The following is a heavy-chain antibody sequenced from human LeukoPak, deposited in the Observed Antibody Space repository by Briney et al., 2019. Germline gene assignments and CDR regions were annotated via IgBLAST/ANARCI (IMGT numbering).Heavy chain of an antibody. Sequence: SETLSLTCTVSGGSISSYYWSWIRQPPGKGLEWIGYIYYSGSTFYNPSLKSRVTISMDTSKNQFSLMLSSVTAADTAVYYCARAGLSLPAAIHDWFDPWGQGTLVTVSS. CDR1: GGSISSYY. CDR3: ARAGLSLPAAIHDWFDP. D-gene: IGHD2-2*01. CDR2: IYYSGST. V-gene: IGHV4-30-4*08. J-gene: IGHJ5*02.